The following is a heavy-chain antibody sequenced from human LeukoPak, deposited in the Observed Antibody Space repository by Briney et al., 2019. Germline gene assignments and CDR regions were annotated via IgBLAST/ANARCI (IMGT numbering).Heavy chain of an antibody. CDR2: ISSNGGST. CDR1: GFTFSSYA. J-gene: IGHJ4*02. D-gene: IGHD1-26*01. V-gene: IGHV3-64*01. Sequence: GGSLRLSCAASGFTFSSYAMHWVRQAPGKGLEYVSAISSNGGSTYYANSVKGRFTISRDNSKSTLYLQMGSLRAEDMAVYYCASGDNSGSYDYWGQGTLVTVSS. CDR3: ASGDNSGSYDY.